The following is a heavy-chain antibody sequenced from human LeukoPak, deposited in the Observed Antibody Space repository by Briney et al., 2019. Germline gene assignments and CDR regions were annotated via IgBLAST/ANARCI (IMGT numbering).Heavy chain of an antibody. V-gene: IGHV5-51*01. CDR1: GSHFTSYW. CDR3: ARLPGYCSSTSCYNYYYYGMDV. D-gene: IGHD2-2*02. Sequence: GASLQTSCEGSGSHFTSYWIGGGRPLPGKGLEGMGIIYPGDSDTKDSPSFQGQVTISEDKSISTAYLQWTSLNASDTAMYYCARLPGYCSSTSCYNYYYYGMDVWGQGTTVTVSS. CDR2: IYPGDSDT. J-gene: IGHJ6*02.